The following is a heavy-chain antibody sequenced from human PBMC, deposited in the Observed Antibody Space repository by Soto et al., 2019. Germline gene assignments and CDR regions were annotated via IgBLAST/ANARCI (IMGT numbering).Heavy chain of an antibody. Sequence: QVQLQESGPGLVKPSETLSLTCTVSGGSVSSGSYYWSWIRQPPGKGLEWIGYIYYSGSTNYNPSLQRRVTISVGTAQNQFSLKLSSVTAWDPAVYYCARSPIVPTMGDYWGQGTLVTVSS. CDR2: IYYSGST. V-gene: IGHV4-61*01. J-gene: IGHJ4*02. D-gene: IGHD5-12*01. CDR3: ARSPIVPTMGDY. CDR1: GGSVSSGSYY.